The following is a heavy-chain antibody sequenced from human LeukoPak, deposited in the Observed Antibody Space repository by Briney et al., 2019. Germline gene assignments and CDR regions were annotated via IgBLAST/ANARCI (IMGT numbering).Heavy chain of an antibody. V-gene: IGHV3-21*01. CDR1: GFTFSSYS. Sequence: GGSLRLSCAASGFTFSSYSMNWVRQAPGKGLEWVSSISSSSSYIYYADSVKGRFTISRDNAKNSLYLQMNSLRAEDTAVYYCASSPAVAGTGRGQGTPATVSS. J-gene: IGHJ4*02. CDR2: ISSSSSYI. CDR3: ASSPAVAGTG. D-gene: IGHD6-19*01.